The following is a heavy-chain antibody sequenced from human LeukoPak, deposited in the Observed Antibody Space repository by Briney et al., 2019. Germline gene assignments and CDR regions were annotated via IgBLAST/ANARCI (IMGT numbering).Heavy chain of an antibody. V-gene: IGHV3-23*01. CDR1: GFTFSSYA. Sequence: GSLRLSCAASGFTFSSYAMSWVRQAPGKGLEWVSGISGSGGSTYYADSVKGRFTISRDNSKNTLYLQMNSLRAEDTAVYYCAKDRPPASAAGTNYFDYWGQGTLVTVSS. CDR3: AKDRPPASAAGTNYFDY. J-gene: IGHJ4*02. D-gene: IGHD6-13*01. CDR2: ISGSGGST.